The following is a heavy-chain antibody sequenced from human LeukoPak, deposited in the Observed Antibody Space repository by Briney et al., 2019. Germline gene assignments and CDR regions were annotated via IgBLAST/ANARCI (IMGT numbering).Heavy chain of an antibody. CDR1: GFTFSSYS. D-gene: IGHD6-13*01. CDR2: ISSSSSYI. J-gene: IGHJ4*02. Sequence: GGSLRLSCAASGFTFSSYSMNWVRQAPGKGLEWVSSISSSSSYIYYADSVKGRFTISRDNAKNSLYLQMNSLRAEDTAVYYCARDIYYLAAALGSPADYWGQGTLVTVSS. CDR3: ARDIYYLAAALGSPADY. V-gene: IGHV3-21*01.